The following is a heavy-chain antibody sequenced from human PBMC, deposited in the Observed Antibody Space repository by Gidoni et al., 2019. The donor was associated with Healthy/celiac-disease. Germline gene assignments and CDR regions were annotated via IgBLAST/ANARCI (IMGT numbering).Heavy chain of an antibody. CDR2: INHSGST. CDR1: GGSFSGYY. J-gene: IGHJ6*02. D-gene: IGHD1-1*01. V-gene: IGHV4-34*01. CDR3: AREERAFYYYYGMDV. Sequence: QVQLQQWGAGLWKPSETLSLTCAVYGGSFSGYYWSWIRQPPGTGLEWIGEINHSGSTNYNPSLKSRVTISVDTSKNQFSLKLSSVTAADTAVYYCAREERAFYYYYGMDVWGQGTTVTVSS.